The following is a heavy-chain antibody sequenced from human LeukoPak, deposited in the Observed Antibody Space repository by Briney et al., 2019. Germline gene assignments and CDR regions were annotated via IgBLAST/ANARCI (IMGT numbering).Heavy chain of an antibody. CDR3: AREHRAHYYYGMDV. V-gene: IGHV1-69*13. Sequence: SVKVSCKASGGTFSSYAISWVRQAPGQGLEWMGGIIPIFGTANYAQEFQGRVTITADESTSTAYMELSSLRSEDTAVYYCAREHRAHYYYGMDVWGKGTTVTVSS. CDR2: IIPIFGTA. D-gene: IGHD2-21*01. J-gene: IGHJ6*04. CDR1: GGTFSSYA.